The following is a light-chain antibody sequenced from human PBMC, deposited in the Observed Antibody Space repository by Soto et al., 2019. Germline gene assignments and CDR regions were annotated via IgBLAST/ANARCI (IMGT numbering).Light chain of an antibody. Sequence: EMVMTQSPATLSVSPGERATLSCRASQSVSSNLAWYQQKPGQAPRLLIYGASTRATGVPARFSGSASGTEFTLTISSLPSEDFAVYYCQQYNYWPPYTFGQGTKLEIK. J-gene: IGKJ2*01. V-gene: IGKV3-15*01. CDR1: QSVSSN. CDR2: GAS. CDR3: QQYNYWPPYT.